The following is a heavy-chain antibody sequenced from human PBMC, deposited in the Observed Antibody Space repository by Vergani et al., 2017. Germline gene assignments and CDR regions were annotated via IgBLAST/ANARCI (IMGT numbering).Heavy chain of an antibody. CDR2: ISSSSSYI. CDR3: ASGVCGGDCYPGDAFDI. J-gene: IGHJ3*02. Sequence: VQLVESGGGVVQPGRSLRLSCAASGFTFSSYSMNWVRQAPGKGLEWVSSISSSSSYIYYADSVKGRFTISRDNAKNSLYLQMNSLRAEDTAVYYCASGVCGGDCYPGDAFDIWGQGTMVTVSS. V-gene: IGHV3-21*01. D-gene: IGHD2-21*02. CDR1: GFTFSSYS.